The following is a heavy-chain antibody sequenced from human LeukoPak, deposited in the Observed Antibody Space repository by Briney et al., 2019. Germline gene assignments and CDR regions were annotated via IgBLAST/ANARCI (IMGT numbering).Heavy chain of an antibody. Sequence: PGGSLRLSCAASGFTFASHAMSWVRQVPGKGLEWVASISSRNGDDTYYADSLKGRFTISRDNSKNTLFLHMISLRVEDTAVYYCAKYILEGIYYGSGSPDYWGQGTLVTVSS. CDR3: AKYILEGIYYGSGSPDY. CDR2: ISSRNGDDT. D-gene: IGHD3-10*01. V-gene: IGHV3-23*01. J-gene: IGHJ4*02. CDR1: GFTFASHA.